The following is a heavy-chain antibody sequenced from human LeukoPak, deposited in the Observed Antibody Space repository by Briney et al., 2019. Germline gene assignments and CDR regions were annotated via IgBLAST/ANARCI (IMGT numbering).Heavy chain of an antibody. Sequence: GGSLRLSCAASGFTFRRYWMHWVRQAPGKGLVWVSRVNSDGSSTSYGDSVKGRFTISRDNAKNTLSLQMNSLRAEDTAVHYCVRAEGQSFDYWGQGTLVTVFS. D-gene: IGHD6-19*01. V-gene: IGHV3-74*01. CDR2: VNSDGSST. CDR1: GFTFRRYW. CDR3: VRAEGQSFDY. J-gene: IGHJ4*02.